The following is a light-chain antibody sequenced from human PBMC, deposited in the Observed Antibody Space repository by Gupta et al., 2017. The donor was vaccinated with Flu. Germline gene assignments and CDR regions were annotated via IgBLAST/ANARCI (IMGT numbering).Light chain of an antibody. CDR1: NLEGRS. CDR3: QVWDSTRGHDWV. CDR2: DDT. V-gene: IGLV3-21*03. Sequence: SYVLTQPPSLPVAPGKTANITCGGTNLEGRSVHWYQQRPGQAPVVVVYDDTDHPPGIPARLSRSNAWNTANLTISWVGAGDEADYYCQVWDSTRGHDWVFGGGTKLTVL. J-gene: IGLJ3*02.